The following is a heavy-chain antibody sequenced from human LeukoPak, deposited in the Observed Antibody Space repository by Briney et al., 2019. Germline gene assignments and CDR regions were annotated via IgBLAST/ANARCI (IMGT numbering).Heavy chain of an antibody. Sequence: GRPLRLSCAASGFTFSSYAMHWVRQAPGKGLEWVAVISYDGSNKYYADSVKGRFTISRDNSKNTLYLQMYSLRAEDTAVYYCARDTTPYGDYLFDYWGQGTLVTVSS. CDR3: ARDTTPYGDYLFDY. D-gene: IGHD4-17*01. CDR2: ISYDGSNK. V-gene: IGHV3-30-3*01. J-gene: IGHJ4*02. CDR1: GFTFSSYA.